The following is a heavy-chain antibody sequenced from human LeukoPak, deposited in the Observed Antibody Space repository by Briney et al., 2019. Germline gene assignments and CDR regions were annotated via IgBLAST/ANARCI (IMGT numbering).Heavy chain of an antibody. J-gene: IGHJ4*02. CDR1: GFTFSSYW. CDR3: ASGRGYSYGYIRGYFDY. D-gene: IGHD5-18*01. CDR2: IKQDGSEK. V-gene: IGHV3-7*01. Sequence: GGSLRLSCAASGFTFSSYWMGWVRQAPGKGLEWVANIKQDGSEKYYVDSVKGRFTISRDNAKNSLYLQMNSLRAEDTAVYYCASGRGYSYGYIRGYFDYWGQGTLVTVSS.